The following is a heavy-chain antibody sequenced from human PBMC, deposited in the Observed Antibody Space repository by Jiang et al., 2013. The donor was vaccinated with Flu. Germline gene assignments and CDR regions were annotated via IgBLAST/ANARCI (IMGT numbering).Heavy chain of an antibody. Sequence: VQLVESGGGVVQPGKSLKLSCVASGFTFSNYGMHWVRQAPGKGLEWVTAIWSDGSVTYYADSVEGRLTISRDNSKSTLYLQMTTPRTEDTAVYYCARDSGSTYTKIFDFWGQGTLVTVSS. D-gene: IGHD1-26*01. CDR2: IWSDGSVT. CDR1: GFTFSNYG. CDR3: ARDSGSTYTKIFDF. V-gene: IGHV3-33*01. J-gene: IGHJ4*02.